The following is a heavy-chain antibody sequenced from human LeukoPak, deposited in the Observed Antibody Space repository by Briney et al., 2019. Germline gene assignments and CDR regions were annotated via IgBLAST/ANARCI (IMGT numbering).Heavy chain of an antibody. J-gene: IGHJ3*02. D-gene: IGHD3-10*01. V-gene: IGHV1-2*02. CDR1: GYTFTGYY. CDR2: INPNSGGT. CDR3: AREGYYYGSGSSYRSGAFDI. Sequence: GASVKVSCKASGYTFTGYYMHWVRQAPGQGLEWMGLINPNSGGTNYAQKFQGRVTMTRDTSISTAYMELSRLRSDDTAVYYCAREGYYYGSGSSYRSGAFDIWGQGTMVTVSS.